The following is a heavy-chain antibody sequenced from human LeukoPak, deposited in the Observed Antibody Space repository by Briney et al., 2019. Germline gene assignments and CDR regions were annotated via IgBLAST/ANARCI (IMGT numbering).Heavy chain of an antibody. D-gene: IGHD2-8*01. CDR1: GGSIRTYF. Sequence: KSSETLSLTCTVSGGSIRTYFWSGIRQPPGKGVEGIGYIYPGGSANYNPSLESRVSISVDTSKNQFSLHLFSVTAADAAVYFCARYNGPNYYTYYMDVWGKGTTVTVSS. V-gene: IGHV4-4*09. CDR2: IYPGGSA. J-gene: IGHJ6*03. CDR3: ARYNGPNYYTYYMDV.